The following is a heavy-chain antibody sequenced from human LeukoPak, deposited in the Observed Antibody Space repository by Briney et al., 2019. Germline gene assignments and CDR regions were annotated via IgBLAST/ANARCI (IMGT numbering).Heavy chain of an antibody. CDR2: IKEDGGEK. Sequence: GESLRLSCAASGFPFNTFWVSWVRQAPGKGLEWVANIKEDGGEKYYVDSVKGRFTISRGNSKNTLYLQMNSLRAEDTAVYYCASELRLPGDAFDIWGQGTMVTVSS. J-gene: IGHJ3*02. CDR1: GFPFNTFW. V-gene: IGHV3-7*01. D-gene: IGHD5-12*01. CDR3: ASELRLPGDAFDI.